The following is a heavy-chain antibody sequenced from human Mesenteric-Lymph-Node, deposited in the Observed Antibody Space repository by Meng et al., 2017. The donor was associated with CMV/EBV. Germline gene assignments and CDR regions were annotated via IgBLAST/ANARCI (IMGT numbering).Heavy chain of an antibody. D-gene: IGHD6-6*01. CDR1: GGSVSSGSYY. J-gene: IGHJ6*02. V-gene: IGHV4-61*01. CDR3: ARVYGSSGLYYYGMDV. Sequence: GSLRLSCTVSGGSVSSGSYYWSWIRQPPGKGLEWIGCIYDSGSTSYNPSLKSRVTISVDTSKNQFSLKLSSVTAADTAVYYCARVYGSSGLYYYGMDVWGQGTTVTVSS. CDR2: IYDSGST.